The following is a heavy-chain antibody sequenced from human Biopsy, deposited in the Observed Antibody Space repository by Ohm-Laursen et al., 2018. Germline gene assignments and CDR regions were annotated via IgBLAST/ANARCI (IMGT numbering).Heavy chain of an antibody. Sequence: GSLRLSCAASGFTFTSYWMSWVRQVPGKGLEWVANIKQDGREKYYVDSVKGRFTISRDNAKNSVYLQMNSLRAEDTAFYYCAKDLASGSGYYWYFDFWGRGTLVTVSS. CDR1: GFTFTSYW. CDR3: AKDLASGSGYYWYFDF. J-gene: IGHJ2*01. D-gene: IGHD3-22*01. CDR2: IKQDGREK. V-gene: IGHV3-7*03.